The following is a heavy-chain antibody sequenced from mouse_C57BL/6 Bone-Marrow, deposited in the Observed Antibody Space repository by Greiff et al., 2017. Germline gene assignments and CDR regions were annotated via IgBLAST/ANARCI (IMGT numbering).Heavy chain of an antibody. D-gene: IGHD2-3*01. V-gene: IGHV14-4*01. CDR1: GFNIKDDY. Sequence: EVQLQQSGAELVRPGASVKLSCTASGFNIKDDYMHWVKQRPEQGLEWIGWIDPENGDTEYASKFQGKATIPADTSSNTAYLQLSSLTSEDTAVYYCTNGYYGGYWYFDVWGTGTTVTVSS. CDR2: IDPENGDT. CDR3: TNGYYGGYWYFDV. J-gene: IGHJ1*03.